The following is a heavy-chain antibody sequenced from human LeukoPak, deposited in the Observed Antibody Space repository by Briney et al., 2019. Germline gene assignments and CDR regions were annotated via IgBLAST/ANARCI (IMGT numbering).Heavy chain of an antibody. CDR2: NSGSGGST. Sequence: QSGGSLRLSCAASGFTFSSYAMNWVRQAPGKGLEWVSANSGSGGSTYYADSVKGRFTISRDNSKNTLYLQMNSLRAEDTAVYYCAKSYSSSWYYFDYWGQGTLVTVSS. CDR3: AKSYSSSWYYFDY. V-gene: IGHV3-23*01. D-gene: IGHD6-13*01. CDR1: GFTFSSYA. J-gene: IGHJ4*02.